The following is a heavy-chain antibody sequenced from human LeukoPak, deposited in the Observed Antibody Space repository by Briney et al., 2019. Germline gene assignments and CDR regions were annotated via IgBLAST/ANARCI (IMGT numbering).Heavy chain of an antibody. CDR1: GGSISSSDYY. CDR3: ARQTGERTGATYTVYFDY. J-gene: IGHJ4*02. Sequence: SETLSLTCTVSGGSISSSDYYWGWIRQSPEKGLEWIGSIYYSGSTYYNPSLKSRVTISVDTSKNQFSLKLSSVTAADTAVYYCARQTGERTGATYTVYFDYWGQGTLVTVSS. V-gene: IGHV4-39*01. CDR2: IYYSGST. D-gene: IGHD1-26*01.